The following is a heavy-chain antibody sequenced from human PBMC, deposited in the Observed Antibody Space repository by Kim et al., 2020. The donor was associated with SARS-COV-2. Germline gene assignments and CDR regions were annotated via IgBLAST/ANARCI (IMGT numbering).Heavy chain of an antibody. CDR2: INAGNGNT. CDR3: ARGRVGATNYYYYYYMDV. Sequence: ASVKVSCKASGYTFTSYAMHWVRQAPGQRLEWMGWINAGNGNTKYSQKFQGRVTITRDTSASTAYMELSSLRSEDTAVYYCARGRVGATNYYYYYYMDVWGKGTTVTVSS. V-gene: IGHV1-3*01. J-gene: IGHJ6*03. CDR1: GYTFTSYA. D-gene: IGHD1-26*01.